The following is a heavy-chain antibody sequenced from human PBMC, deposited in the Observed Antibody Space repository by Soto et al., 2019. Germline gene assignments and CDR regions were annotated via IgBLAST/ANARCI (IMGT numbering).Heavy chain of an antibody. V-gene: IGHV3-23*01. D-gene: IGHD1-26*01. CDR1: AFTFSSYA. Sequence: EVQLLESGGGLVQPGGSLRLSCAASAFTFSSYAMSWVRQAPGKGLEWVSAVSGSGDRTYYIDSVKGRFTISRDNSKSTLYLQMNSLRVEDTAVYYCAKEAPRRSYADQWGQGTLVTVSS. CDR3: AKEAPRRSYADQ. J-gene: IGHJ4*02. CDR2: VSGSGDRT.